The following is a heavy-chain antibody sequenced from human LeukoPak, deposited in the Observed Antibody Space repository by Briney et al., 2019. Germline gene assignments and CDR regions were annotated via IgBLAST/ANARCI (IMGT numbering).Heavy chain of an antibody. V-gene: IGHV3-21*01. CDR1: GFTFSTYN. Sequence: GGSLRLSCAASGFTFSTYNMNWVRQVPGKGLEWVSSITSSSTYMFYADSVKGRFTISRDNAQNSLYLQINSLRAEDTAVYYCARDPYSGRYGDYYYYYMDVWGKGATVTISS. CDR2: ITSSSTYM. D-gene: IGHD1-26*01. J-gene: IGHJ6*03. CDR3: ARDPYSGRYGDYYYYYMDV.